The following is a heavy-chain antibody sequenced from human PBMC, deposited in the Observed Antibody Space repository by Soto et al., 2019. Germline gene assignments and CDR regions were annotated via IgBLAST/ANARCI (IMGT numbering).Heavy chain of an antibody. Sequence: EVQLLESGGGLVQPGESLRLSCAVSGFTFNNYAMSWVRQAPGKGLEWVSSISGSGGGTYYADSVKGRFTISRDNSKKTLYLQVNSLRAEDTAVYYCAKDRATGVWGLFDYWGQGTLVTVSS. V-gene: IGHV3-23*01. J-gene: IGHJ4*02. CDR2: ISGSGGGT. CDR1: GFTFNNYA. D-gene: IGHD2-8*01. CDR3: AKDRATGVWGLFDY.